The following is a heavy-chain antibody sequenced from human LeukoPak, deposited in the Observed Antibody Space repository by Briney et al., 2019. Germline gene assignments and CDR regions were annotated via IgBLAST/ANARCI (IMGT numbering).Heavy chain of an antibody. J-gene: IGHJ4*02. V-gene: IGHV7-4-1*02. D-gene: IGHD6-6*01. CDR1: GYTFTSYY. CDR3: ARASFIAARVPFDY. Sequence: ASVKVSCKASGYTFTSYYMHWVRQAPGQGLEWMGWINTNTGNPTYAQGFTGRFVFSLDTSVSTAYLQISSLKAEDTAVYYCARASFIAARVPFDYWGQGTLVTVSS. CDR2: INTNTGNP.